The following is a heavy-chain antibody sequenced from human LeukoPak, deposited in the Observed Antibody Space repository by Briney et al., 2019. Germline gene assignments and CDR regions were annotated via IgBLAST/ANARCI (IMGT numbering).Heavy chain of an antibody. J-gene: IGHJ4*02. V-gene: IGHV3-72*01. D-gene: IGHD6-19*01. CDR1: GFTITDHH. Sequence: GGSLRLSCASSGFTITDHHMDWVRQSPGKGLEWLGRSKTTKPNSCCTDYAASVKGRFTISRDDSKNSLYLQLNSLKTEDTAVYYCVRVVTTDRGWYHFDNWGQGILVTVSS. CDR2: SKTTKPNSCCT. CDR3: VRVVTTDRGWYHFDN.